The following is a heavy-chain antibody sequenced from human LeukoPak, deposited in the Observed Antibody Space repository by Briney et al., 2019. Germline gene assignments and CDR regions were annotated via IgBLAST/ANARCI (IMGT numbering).Heavy chain of an antibody. CDR2: IDWDDDK. CDR1: GFSLTSSGMC. Sequence: SGPALVKPTQTLTLTCTFSGFSLTSSGMCVGWIRQPPGKALEWLALIDWDDDKYYSTSLKTRLTISKDTSKNQVVLTMTNMDPVDTATYYCARTRGYDFLTGYYDYWGQGTLVTVSS. V-gene: IGHV2-70*01. CDR3: ARTRGYDFLTGYYDY. D-gene: IGHD3-9*01. J-gene: IGHJ4*02.